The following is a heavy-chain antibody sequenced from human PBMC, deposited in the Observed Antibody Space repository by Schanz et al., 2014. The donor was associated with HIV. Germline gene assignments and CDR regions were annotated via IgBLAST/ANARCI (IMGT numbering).Heavy chain of an antibody. CDR3: VGHGSSSS. CDR2: ISGSSIT. V-gene: IGHV3-23*04. CDR1: GFTFSSYA. J-gene: IGHJ5*02. Sequence: EVQLVESGGGLVKPGGSLRLSCAASGFTFSSYAMSWVRQAPGKGLEWVSAISGSSITYSADSVKGRFTISRDNSKNTLYLQMNSLRAEDTAVYYCVGHGSSSSWGLGTLVTVSS. D-gene: IGHD6-6*01.